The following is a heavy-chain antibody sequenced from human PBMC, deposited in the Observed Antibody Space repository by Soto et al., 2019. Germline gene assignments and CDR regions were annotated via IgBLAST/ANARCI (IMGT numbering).Heavy chain of an antibody. V-gene: IGHV4-4*07. Sequence: PSETLSLTCTVSGGSISSSYWSWIRQPAGKGLVWIGRIYTSGSTNYNPSLKSRVTMSVDTSKNQFSLKLSSVTAADTAVYYCARGSYSDYWGQGTLVTVSS. CDR2: IYTSGST. CDR3: ARGSYSDY. J-gene: IGHJ4*02. CDR1: GGSISSSY.